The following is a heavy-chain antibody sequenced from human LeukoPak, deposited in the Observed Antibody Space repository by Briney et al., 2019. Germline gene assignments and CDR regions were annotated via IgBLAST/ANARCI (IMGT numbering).Heavy chain of an antibody. V-gene: IGHV4-4*02. Sequence: SGTLSLTCGVSGASISSSNRWSWVRQPPGKGRGRIGEIYHSGSTNYNPSLRSRVTISVDKSKNQFSLKLSSVTAADTAVYYCARSTGDYYDSMENAFDIWGQGTKVTVSS. CDR2: IYHSGST. CDR1: GASISSSNR. J-gene: IGHJ3*02. CDR3: ARSTGDYYDSMENAFDI. D-gene: IGHD3-22*01.